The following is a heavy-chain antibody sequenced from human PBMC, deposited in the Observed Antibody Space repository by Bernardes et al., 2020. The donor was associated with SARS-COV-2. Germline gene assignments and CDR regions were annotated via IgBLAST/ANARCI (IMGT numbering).Heavy chain of an antibody. CDR3: ARMVSRGSGAYFAFDS. J-gene: IGHJ4*02. CDR1: GFSLSTTGMC. V-gene: IGHV2-70*01. Sequence: GPTLVKPTQTLTLTCNFSGFSLSTTGMCVGWIRQPPGKALEWLALIDWDDDKFYNPSLKTRLTVSKDTSKNQVVLTMTNMDRVDTATYYCARMVSRGSGAYFAFDSWGQGTLVTVSS. D-gene: IGHD3-10*01. CDR2: IDWDDDK.